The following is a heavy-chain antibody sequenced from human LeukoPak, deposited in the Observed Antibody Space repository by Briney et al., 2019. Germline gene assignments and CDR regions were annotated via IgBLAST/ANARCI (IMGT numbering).Heavy chain of an antibody. CDR2: INPNSGGT. CDR3: ARDGMVRGVIHWFDP. J-gene: IGHJ5*02. CDR1: GYTFAGYY. V-gene: IGHV1-2*02. Sequence: ASVKVSCKASGYTFAGYYMHWVRQAPGQGLEWMGWINPNSGGTNYAQKFQGRVTMTRDTSISTAYMELSRLRSDDTAVYYCARDGMVRGVIHWFDPWGQGTLVTVSS. D-gene: IGHD3-10*01.